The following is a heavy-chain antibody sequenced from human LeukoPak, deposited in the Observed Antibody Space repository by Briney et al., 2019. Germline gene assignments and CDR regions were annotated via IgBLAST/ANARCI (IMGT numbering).Heavy chain of an antibody. V-gene: IGHV3-30-3*01. J-gene: IGHJ4*02. CDR1: GFTFSSYA. Sequence: GGSLRLSCAASGFTFSSYAMHWVRQAPGKGLEWVAVIALDAHREYHADSVKGRFTISRDNSKNTLYLQMNSLRAEDTAVYYCARDFSGASRIDYWGQGTLVTVSS. CDR2: IALDAHRE. CDR3: ARDFSGASRIDY. D-gene: IGHD4/OR15-4a*01.